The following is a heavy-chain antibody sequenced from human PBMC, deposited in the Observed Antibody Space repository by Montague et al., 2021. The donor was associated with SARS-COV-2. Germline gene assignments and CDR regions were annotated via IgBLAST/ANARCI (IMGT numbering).Heavy chain of an antibody. CDR3: AKLGSYTDY. D-gene: IGHD2-2*02. CDR2: ISWNGGSI. J-gene: IGHJ4*02. CDR1: GFTFDDYA. V-gene: IGHV3-9*01. Sequence: SLRLSCAASGFTFDDYAMHWVRQAPGKGLEWVSGISWNGGSIGYADSVKGRFTISRDNAKNSLYLQMNSLRAEDTALYYCAKLGSYTDYWGQGTLVTVSS.